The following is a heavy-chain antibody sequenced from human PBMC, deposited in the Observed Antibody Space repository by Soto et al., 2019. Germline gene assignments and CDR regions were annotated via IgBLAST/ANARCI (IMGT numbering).Heavy chain of an antibody. CDR2: INPNSGGT. CDR3: SRDSLYRRTTVTSFYYYYLDV. CDR1: GYTFAGYY. J-gene: IGHJ6*03. V-gene: IGHV1-2*04. D-gene: IGHD4-17*01. Sequence: GASVKVSCKASGYTFAGYYMHWVRQAPGQGLEWMGWINPNSGGTNYAQKFQGWVTMTRDTSISTAYMELSRLRSDDTAVYYCSRDSLYRRTTVTSFYYYYLDVWGKGTTVTVSS.